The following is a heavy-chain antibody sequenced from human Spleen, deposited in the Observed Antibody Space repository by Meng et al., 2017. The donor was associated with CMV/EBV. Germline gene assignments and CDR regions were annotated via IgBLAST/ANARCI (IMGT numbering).Heavy chain of an antibody. Sequence: SNLWTWVRQVPGKGLEWIGEIYHSGSTNYNPSLKSRVTISVDTSKNQFSLKLSSVTAADTAVYYCARVPSLGYCSSTSCPRGTYFDYWGQGTLVTVSS. V-gene: IGHV4-4*02. CDR3: ARVPSLGYCSSTSCPRGTYFDY. D-gene: IGHD2-2*01. CDR1: SNL. J-gene: IGHJ4*02. CDR2: IYHSGST.